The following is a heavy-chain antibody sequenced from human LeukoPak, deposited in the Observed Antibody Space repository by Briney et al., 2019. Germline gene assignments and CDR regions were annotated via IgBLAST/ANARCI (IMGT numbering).Heavy chain of an antibody. D-gene: IGHD2-15*01. Sequence: SETLSLTCAVYGGSFSGYYWSWIPQPPGKGLEWIGEINHSGSTNYNPSLKSRGTISVDTSKNHFSLNLSSVTAAHTPLYYCASPPXGGGXYWGXGXXXT. CDR2: INHSGST. V-gene: IGHV4-34*01. CDR3: ASPPXGGGXY. J-gene: IGHJ4*01. CDR1: GGSFSGYY.